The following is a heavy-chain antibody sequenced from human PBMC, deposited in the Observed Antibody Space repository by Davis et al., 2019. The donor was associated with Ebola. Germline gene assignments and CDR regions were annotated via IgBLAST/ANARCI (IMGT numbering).Heavy chain of an antibody. D-gene: IGHD5-24*01. CDR2: IKQDGSEK. CDR1: GFTFSSYW. V-gene: IGHV3-7*01. Sequence: GGSLRLSCAASGFTFSSYWMSWVRQAPGKGLEWVANIKQDGSEKYYVDSVKGRFTISRDNAKNSLYLQMNSRRAEDTAVYYCARERRWLQPYYFDYWGQGTLVTVSS. J-gene: IGHJ4*02. CDR3: ARERRWLQPYYFDY.